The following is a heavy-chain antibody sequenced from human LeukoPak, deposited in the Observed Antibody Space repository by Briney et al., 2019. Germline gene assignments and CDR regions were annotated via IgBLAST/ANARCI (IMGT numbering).Heavy chain of an antibody. V-gene: IGHV5-51*01. CDR3: ATPTSGIQLWDRGYNWFDP. Sequence: GESLKISCKGSGYSFTSYWIGWVRQMPGKGLEWMGIIYPGDSDTRYSPSFQGQVTISADKSISTAYLQWSSLKASDTAMYYCATPTSGIQLWDRGYNWFDPWGQGTLVTVSS. J-gene: IGHJ5*02. CDR1: GYSFTSYW. CDR2: IYPGDSDT. D-gene: IGHD5-18*01.